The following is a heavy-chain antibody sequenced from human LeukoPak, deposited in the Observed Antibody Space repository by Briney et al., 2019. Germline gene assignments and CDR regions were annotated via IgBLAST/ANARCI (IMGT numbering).Heavy chain of an antibody. J-gene: IGHJ6*03. Sequence: PSETLSLTCALYGESFSCYYRSWIPDPPGKGREWIGEFNPCESPNHNPSLKSRVTISVDTSKDQFSLKLSSMTAADTAVYYCARGQVKQQLLPRTGSRDYYYYMDVWGKGTTVTVSS. CDR1: GESFSCYY. V-gene: IGHV4-34*01. D-gene: IGHD6-13*01. CDR3: ARGQVKQQLLPRTGSRDYYYYMDV. CDR2: FNPCESP.